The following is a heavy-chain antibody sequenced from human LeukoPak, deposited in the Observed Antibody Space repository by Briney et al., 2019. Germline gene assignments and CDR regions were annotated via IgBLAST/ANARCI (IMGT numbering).Heavy chain of an antibody. V-gene: IGHV1-18*01. CDR1: GYTFTSYG. CDR3: ARESASGWYPQHFDY. Sequence: GASVKVSCKASGYTFTSYGISWVRQAPGQGLEWMGGISAYNGNTNYAQKLQGRVTMTTDTSTSTAYMELRSLRSDDTAVYYCARESASGWYPQHFDYWGQGTLVTVSS. CDR2: ISAYNGNT. J-gene: IGHJ4*02. D-gene: IGHD6-19*01.